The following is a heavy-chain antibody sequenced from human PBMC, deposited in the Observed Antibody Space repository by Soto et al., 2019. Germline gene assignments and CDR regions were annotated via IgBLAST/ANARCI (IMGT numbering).Heavy chain of an antibody. J-gene: IGHJ3*02. V-gene: IGHV1-69*02. Sequence: QVQLVQSGAEVKKPGSSVKVSCKASGGTFSSYTISWVRQAPGQGLEWMGRIIPILGIANYAQKFQGRVPITADKSTSTAYMELSSLRSEDTAVYYCARVETAMVSGNAFDIWGQGTMVTVSS. CDR3: ARVETAMVSGNAFDI. D-gene: IGHD5-18*01. CDR1: GGTFSSYT. CDR2: IIPILGIA.